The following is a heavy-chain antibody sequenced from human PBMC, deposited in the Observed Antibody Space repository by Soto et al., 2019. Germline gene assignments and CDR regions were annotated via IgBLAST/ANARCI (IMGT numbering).Heavy chain of an antibody. V-gene: IGHV4-61*01. Sequence: LSLTCTVSGGSVSSGSYYWSWIRQPPGKGLEWIGYIYHSGTTYYNPSLKSRVTISLDTSRNQFSLKLTSVTAADTAVYYCARSLLTSSWYAGSWGQGTLVTVSS. CDR3: ARSLLTSSWYAGS. J-gene: IGHJ5*02. CDR2: IYHSGTT. CDR1: GGSVSSGSYY. D-gene: IGHD6-13*01.